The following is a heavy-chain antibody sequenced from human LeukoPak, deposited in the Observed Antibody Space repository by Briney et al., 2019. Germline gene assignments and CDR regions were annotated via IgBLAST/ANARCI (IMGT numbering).Heavy chain of an antibody. CDR3: ARDIPTPDAFDI. CDR1: GGSISSGSYY. Sequence: PSETLSLTCAVYGGSISSGSYYWSWLRQPAGKGLEWIGRIYTSGSTNYNPSLKSRVTISVDTSKNQFSLKLSSVTAADTAVYYCARDIPTPDAFDIWGQGTMVTVSS. CDR2: IYTSGST. J-gene: IGHJ3*02. V-gene: IGHV4-61*02.